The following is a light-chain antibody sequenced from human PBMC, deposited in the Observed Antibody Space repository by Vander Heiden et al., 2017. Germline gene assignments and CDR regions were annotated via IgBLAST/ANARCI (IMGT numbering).Light chain of an antibody. CDR2: EVN. Sequence: QSALTQPASVSGSPGQSITISCTGTSSDAGSYNLVSWYQQHPGKAPKLMIYEVNKRPSGVSSRFSGSKSGNTASLTISGLQAEDEADYYCCSYAASSTFLLFGGGTKLTVL. CDR1: SSDAGSYNL. CDR3: CSYAASSTFLL. J-gene: IGLJ2*01. V-gene: IGLV2-23*02.